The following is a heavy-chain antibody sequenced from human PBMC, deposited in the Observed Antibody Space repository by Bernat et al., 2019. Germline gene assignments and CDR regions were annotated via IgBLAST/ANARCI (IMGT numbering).Heavy chain of an antibody. Sequence: EVQLVESGGGLVKPGGSLRLSCAASGFTFSSYAMSWVRQAPGKGLEWVSAISGSGGSPNSAASVKRRLTTSGESSKNTLYLQMNSLRDEKTAVYYCAKGLSSSSGSPPPAHYYYYYGMDVWGQGTTVTVS. CDR1: GFTFSSYA. CDR2: ISGSGGSP. D-gene: IGHD6-13*01. J-gene: IGHJ6*02. CDR3: AKGLSSSSGSPPPAHYYYYYGMDV. V-gene: IGHV3-23*04.